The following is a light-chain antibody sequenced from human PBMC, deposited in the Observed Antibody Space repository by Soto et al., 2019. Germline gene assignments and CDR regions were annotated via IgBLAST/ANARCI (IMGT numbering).Light chain of an antibody. CDR2: KAS. Sequence: DIQLTQSPSFPSASVGDRVTITCRASQSINSWLAWYQQKAGKAPKLLIYKASTLESGVPSRFSGSGSGTEFTLTISSLQPDDFATYYCLQYNSFSRTFGQGTKVDIK. CDR3: LQYNSFSRT. CDR1: QSINSW. J-gene: IGKJ1*01. V-gene: IGKV1-5*03.